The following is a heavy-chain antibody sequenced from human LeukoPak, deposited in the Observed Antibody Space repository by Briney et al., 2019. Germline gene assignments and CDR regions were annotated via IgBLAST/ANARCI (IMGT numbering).Heavy chain of an antibody. J-gene: IGHJ6*03. V-gene: IGHV4-4*07. CDR3: ARATYYDFWSGYYYMDV. Sequence: SETLSLTCTVSGGSISSYYWSWIRQPAGKGLEWIRRIYTSGSTNYNPSLKSRVTMSVDTSKNQFSLKLSSVTAADTAVYYCARATYYDFWSGYYYMDVWGKGTTVTVSS. D-gene: IGHD3-3*01. CDR1: GGSISSYY. CDR2: IYTSGST.